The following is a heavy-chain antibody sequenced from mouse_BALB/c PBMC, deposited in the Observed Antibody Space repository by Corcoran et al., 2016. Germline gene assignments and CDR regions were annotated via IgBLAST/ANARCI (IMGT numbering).Heavy chain of an antibody. CDR1: GSNIKATY. CDR2: IVPANGNT. Sequence: EDQLKQSGTEIVKPGASVKLSCTAYGSNIKATYLPWVKQRPEQGLEWIGRIVPANGNTKYDPKFQGKATIPADTSSNTAYLQLSSLTSEDTAVYYCARNYRDAMDYLGQGTAVTVSS. CDR3: ARNYRDAMDY. J-gene: IGHJ4*01. D-gene: IGHD2-14*01. V-gene: IGHV14-3*02.